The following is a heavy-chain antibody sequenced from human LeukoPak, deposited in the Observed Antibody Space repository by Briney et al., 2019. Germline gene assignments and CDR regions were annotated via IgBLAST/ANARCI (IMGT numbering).Heavy chain of an antibody. J-gene: IGHJ4*02. CDR3: AKDEPDIVVVPAAKGGLVDY. Sequence: GGSLRLSCAASGFTFSSYAMSWVRQAPGKGLEWASAISGSGGSTYYADSVKGRFTISRDNSKNTLYLQMNSLRAEDTAVYYCAKDEPDIVVVPAAKGGLVDYWGQGTLVTVSS. CDR1: GFTFSSYA. V-gene: IGHV3-23*01. CDR2: ISGSGGST. D-gene: IGHD2-2*01.